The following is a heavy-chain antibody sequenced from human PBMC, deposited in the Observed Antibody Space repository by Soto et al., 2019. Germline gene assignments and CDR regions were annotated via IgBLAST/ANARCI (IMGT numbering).Heavy chain of an antibody. V-gene: IGHV6-1*01. Sequence: SQTLSLTCAISGDSVSSNSAAWNWIRQSPSRGLEWLGRTYYRSKWYNDYAVSVKSRITINPDTSKNQFSLQLNSVTPEDTAVYYCARAILYCSGGSCYPGNSYFDYWGQGTLVTVSS. CDR2: TYYRSKWYN. J-gene: IGHJ4*02. D-gene: IGHD2-15*01. CDR1: GDSVSSNSAA. CDR3: ARAILYCSGGSCYPGNSYFDY.